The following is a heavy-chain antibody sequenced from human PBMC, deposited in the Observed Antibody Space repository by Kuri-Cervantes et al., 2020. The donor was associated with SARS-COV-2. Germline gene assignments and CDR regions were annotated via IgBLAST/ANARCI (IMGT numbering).Heavy chain of an antibody. Sequence: GGSLRLPCAASEFTLSDHSMNWVRQAPGKGLEWISFISASSSTIYYADSVKGRFTVSRDNTLNELYLQMNSLRAEDTAVYYCAGDPCSRGYWWFDPWGQGTQVTVSS. D-gene: IGHD2-15*01. CDR2: ISASSSTI. V-gene: IGHV3-48*04. CDR1: EFTLSDHS. J-gene: IGHJ5*02. CDR3: AGDPCSRGYWWFDP.